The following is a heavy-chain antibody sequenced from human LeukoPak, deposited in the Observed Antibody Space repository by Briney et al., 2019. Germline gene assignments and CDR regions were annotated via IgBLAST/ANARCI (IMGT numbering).Heavy chain of an antibody. J-gene: IGHJ4*02. V-gene: IGHV3-11*06. CDR3: ARDYRFAFDN. CDR1: GFIFSDYS. CDR2: VGIDSGNT. Sequence: GGSLRLSCAASGFIFSDYSMNWIRQAPGKGLEWISYVGIDSGNTKYADSVKGRFTISGDNAKKSLYLQMNSLRVEDTAVYYCARDYRFAFDNWGQGTLVTVSS.